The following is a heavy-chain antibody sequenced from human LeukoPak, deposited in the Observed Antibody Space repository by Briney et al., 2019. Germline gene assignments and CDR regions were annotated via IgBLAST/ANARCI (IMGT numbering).Heavy chain of an antibody. J-gene: IGHJ4*02. CDR2: IYPGDSDT. D-gene: IGHD3-22*01. CDR1: GYSFTNYW. Sequence: GASLQISCKGSGYSFTNYWIGWVRQLPGKGLEWMGIIYPGDSDTRYSPSFQGQVTMSADKSISTAYLQWNSLKASDTAMYYCARRHYYDSSGYSDYWGQGTLVTVSS. CDR3: ARRHYYDSSGYSDY. V-gene: IGHV5-51*01.